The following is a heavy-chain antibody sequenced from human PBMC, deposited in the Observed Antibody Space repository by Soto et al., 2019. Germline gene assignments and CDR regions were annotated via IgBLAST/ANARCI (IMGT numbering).Heavy chain of an antibody. CDR3: ARGAPIDY. J-gene: IGHJ4*02. CDR1: GFTFSSYG. Sequence: QPVGSLRLSCAASGFTFSSYGMHWVRQAPGKGLEWVAVIWYDGSNKYYADSAKGRFTISRDNSKNTLCLQMNSLRAEDTAVYYCARGAPIDYWGQGTLVTVSS. V-gene: IGHV3-33*01. CDR2: IWYDGSNK. D-gene: IGHD3-10*01.